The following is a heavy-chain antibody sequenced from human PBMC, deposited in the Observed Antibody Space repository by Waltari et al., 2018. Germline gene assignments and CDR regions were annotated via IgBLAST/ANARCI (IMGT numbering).Heavy chain of an antibody. CDR1: GYTFTGYY. J-gene: IGHJ2*01. V-gene: IGHV1-2*02. CDR2: INPNSGGT. Sequence: QVQLVQSGAEVKKPGASVKVSCKASGYTFTGYYMHWVRQAPGQGLEWMGWINPNSGGTNYAQKFQGRVTMTRDTSISTAYMELSRLRSDDTAVYYCARDRRGSGGSPKVRWYFDLWGRGTLVTVSS. D-gene: IGHD2-15*01. CDR3: ARDRRGSGGSPKVRWYFDL.